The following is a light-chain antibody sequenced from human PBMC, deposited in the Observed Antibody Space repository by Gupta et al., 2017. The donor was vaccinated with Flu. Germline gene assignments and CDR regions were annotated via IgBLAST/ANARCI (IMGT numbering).Light chain of an antibody. CDR1: ALPKQY. J-gene: IGLJ3*02. Sequence: SYELTQPPSVSVSPGQTARITCSGDALPKQYAYWYQQKPGQAPVLVIYKDSERPSGIPERFSGSSSGTTVTLTIXGXQAEDEXDYYCQSADSSGTLWVFGGGTKLTVL. V-gene: IGLV3-25*02. CDR2: KDS. CDR3: QSADSSGTLWV.